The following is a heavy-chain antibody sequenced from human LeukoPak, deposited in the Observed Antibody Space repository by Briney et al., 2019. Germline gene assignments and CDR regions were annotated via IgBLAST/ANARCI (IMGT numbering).Heavy chain of an antibody. CDR3: AKESIAARRVNYFDY. J-gene: IGHJ4*02. CDR2: IRYDGSNK. V-gene: IGHV3-30*02. CDR1: GFTFSSYG. D-gene: IGHD6-6*01. Sequence: GGSLRLSCAASGFTFSSYGMHWVRQAPGKGLEWVAFIRYDGSNKYYADSVKGRFTISRDNSKNTLYLQMNNLRAEDTAVYYCAKESIAARRVNYFDYWGQGTLVTVSS.